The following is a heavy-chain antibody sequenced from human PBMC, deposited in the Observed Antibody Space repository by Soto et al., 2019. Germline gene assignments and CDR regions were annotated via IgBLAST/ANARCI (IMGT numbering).Heavy chain of an antibody. J-gene: IGHJ4*02. CDR2: INGGNGNT. V-gene: IGHV1-3*01. Sequence: GASLKISCKASGYTFTNYAMHWVRKSPGQRLEWMGWINGGNGNTKYSPKLQDRVTITRDTSASTAYMELSSLRSEDTALYYCARDGVAAGNINFDYWGQGTLVTVSS. D-gene: IGHD6-25*01. CDR1: GYTFTNYA. CDR3: ARDGVAAGNINFDY.